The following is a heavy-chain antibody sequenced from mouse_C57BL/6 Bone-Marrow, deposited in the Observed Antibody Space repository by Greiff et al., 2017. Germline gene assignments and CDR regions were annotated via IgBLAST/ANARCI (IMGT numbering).Heavy chain of an antibody. CDR1: GFSLTSYG. D-gene: IGHD1-1*02. Sequence: VKLMESGPGLVQPSQSLSITCTVSGFSLTSYGVHWVRQSPGKGLEWLGVIWSGGSTDYNAAFISRLSISKDNSKSQVFFKMNSLQADDTAIYYCARGGVPLVAYWGQGTLVTVSA. J-gene: IGHJ3*01. CDR3: ARGGVPLVAY. CDR2: IWSGGST. V-gene: IGHV2-2*01.